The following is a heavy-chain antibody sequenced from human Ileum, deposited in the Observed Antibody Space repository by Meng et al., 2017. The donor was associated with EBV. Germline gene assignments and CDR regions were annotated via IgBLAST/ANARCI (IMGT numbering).Heavy chain of an antibody. D-gene: IGHD2-2*01. J-gene: IGHJ4*02. Sequence: QVQLVQSGAEVKKPGXSVKVSCKASGYSFTSYAISWVRQAPGQGLEWMGWISAYDGNTNYAQELQGRVTMTTDTSTSTAYMELRSLRFDDTAVYYCARFYCSSTSCPHVLFDYWGQGTLVTVSS. CDR3: ARFYCSSTSCPHVLFDY. V-gene: IGHV1-18*01. CDR2: ISAYDGNT. CDR1: GYSFTSYA.